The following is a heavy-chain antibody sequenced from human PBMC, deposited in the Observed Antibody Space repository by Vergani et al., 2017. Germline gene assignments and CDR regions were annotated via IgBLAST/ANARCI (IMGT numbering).Heavy chain of an antibody. CDR2: IYPADSDT. Sequence: EVALVQSGPEMRKPGESLKISCKGSEYSFGNYWIGWVRQIPGKGLEWMGIIYPADSDTRYSPSFQGQVTISADKSISTAFLQWDSLKASDTALYYCARHTTYTDSWGQGTLVTVS. CDR1: EYSFGNYW. CDR3: ARHTTYTDS. V-gene: IGHV5-51*01. J-gene: IGHJ4*02. D-gene: IGHD1-1*01.